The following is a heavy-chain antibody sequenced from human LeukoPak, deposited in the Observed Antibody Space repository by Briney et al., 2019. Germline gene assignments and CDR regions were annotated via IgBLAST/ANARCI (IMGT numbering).Heavy chain of an antibody. J-gene: IGHJ5*02. V-gene: IGHV1-46*01. CDR3: ARDGIHSGSYLMRLDWFDP. D-gene: IGHD1-26*01. CDR2: INPSGGST. Sequence: GASVKVSCKASGYTFTGYYMHWVRQAPGQGLEWMGIINPSGGSTSYAQKFQGRVTMTRDTSTSTVYMELSSLRSEDTAVYYCARDGIHSGSYLMRLDWFDPWGQGTLVTVSS. CDR1: GYTFTGYY.